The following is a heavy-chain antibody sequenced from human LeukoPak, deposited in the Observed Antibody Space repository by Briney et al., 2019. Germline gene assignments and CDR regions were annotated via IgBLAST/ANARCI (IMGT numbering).Heavy chain of an antibody. V-gene: IGHV4-59*12. D-gene: IGHD3-10*01. CDR3: ASGDGSGSYTLWY. CDR1: GGSISSYY. CDR2: IYYSGST. J-gene: IGHJ4*02. Sequence: SETLSLTCTVSGGSISSYYWSWIRQPPGKGLEWIGYIYYSGSTNYNPSLKGRVTISVDTSKNQFSLKLSSVTAADTAVYYCASGDGSGSYTLWYWGQGTLVTVSS.